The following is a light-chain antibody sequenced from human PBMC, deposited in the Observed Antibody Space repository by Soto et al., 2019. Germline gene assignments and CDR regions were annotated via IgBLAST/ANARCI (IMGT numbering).Light chain of an antibody. CDR1: QYIGRY. V-gene: IGKV1-39*01. CDR2: AAS. CDR3: QPTYSTPLT. Sequence: DIQMTQSPSSLSASVGDRVTMTVRGGQYIGRYLNCYQQKPGKAPKLLIYAASSLHSGVPSRFSGSGSGTDFTLTIRSLQPEASATYSCQPTYSTPLTFGGGTKV. J-gene: IGKJ4*01.